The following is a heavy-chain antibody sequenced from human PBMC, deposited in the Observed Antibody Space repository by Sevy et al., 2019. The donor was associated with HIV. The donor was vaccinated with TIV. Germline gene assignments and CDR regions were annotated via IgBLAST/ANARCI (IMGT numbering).Heavy chain of an antibody. CDR2: ITRNSYEAYGGTT. V-gene: IGHV3-49*03. J-gene: IGHJ4*02. CDR3: SRGLATADTPEYYFDS. D-gene: IGHD5-12*01. Sequence: GGSLRLSCTASGFTFDDYAMSWFRQAPGKGLEWVAFITRNSYEAYGGTTEYAASVKGRFIISRDDSKSIAYLQMNSLKTEDTAVYYCSRGLATADTPEYYFDSSGQGTLVTVSS. CDR1: GFTFDDYA.